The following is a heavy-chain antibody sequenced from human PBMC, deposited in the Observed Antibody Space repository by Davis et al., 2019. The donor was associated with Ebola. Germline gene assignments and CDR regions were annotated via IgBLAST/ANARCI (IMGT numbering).Heavy chain of an antibody. J-gene: IGHJ4*02. V-gene: IGHV1-3*01. CDR1: LYTFTSYA. Sequence: ASVTVSRKASLYTFTSYAMHWLRQAPGQRLEWMGWINAGNGNTQYSQKFQARVTITRDTSASTAYMELSSLRSEDTAVYYCASPREGWCDYWGQGTLVTVSS. D-gene: IGHD2-21*01. CDR3: ASPREGWCDY. CDR2: INAGNGNT.